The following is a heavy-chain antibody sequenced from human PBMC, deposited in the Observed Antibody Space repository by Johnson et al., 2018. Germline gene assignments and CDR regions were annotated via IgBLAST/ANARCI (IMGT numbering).Heavy chain of an antibody. Sequence: VQLVESGGGLVKPGGSLRLSCAASGFTFSDYYMSWIRQAPGKGLEWVSYISNSGSTIYYADSVKDRFTISRDNAKNSLYLQMNSLRAEDTAMYYCARLKSYYYYYMDVWGKGTTVTVSS. CDR2: ISNSGSTI. V-gene: IGHV3-11*04. CDR3: ARLKSYYYYYMDV. CDR1: GFTFSDYY. J-gene: IGHJ6*03.